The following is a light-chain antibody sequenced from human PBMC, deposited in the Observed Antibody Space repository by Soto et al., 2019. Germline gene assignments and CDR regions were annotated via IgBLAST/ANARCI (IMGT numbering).Light chain of an antibody. CDR3: QAWDNSLV. V-gene: IGLV3-1*01. CDR1: KLGAKY. J-gene: IGLJ2*01. Sequence: SYELTQPPAVSVSPGQKASSTCSGDKLGAKYACWYQQKPGQSPVLGIYQDSKRPSGIPERFSGSNSGNTATLTISGTQAMDEADYDCQAWDNSLVFGGGTKVTV. CDR2: QDS.